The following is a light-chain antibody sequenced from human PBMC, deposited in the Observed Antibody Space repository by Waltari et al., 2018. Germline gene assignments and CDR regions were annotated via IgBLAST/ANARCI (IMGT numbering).Light chain of an antibody. CDR1: ALPNQY. V-gene: IGLV3-25*03. J-gene: IGLJ2*01. Sequence: SYELTQPPSVSVSPGQTARTTCSGDALPNQYAYWYQQKSGQAPVVIIYKDTERPSGIPERFSGSTSGTIVTLTISGVQAEDEADYYCQSADSSSKFQVFGGGTKLTVL. CDR2: KDT. CDR3: QSADSSSKFQV.